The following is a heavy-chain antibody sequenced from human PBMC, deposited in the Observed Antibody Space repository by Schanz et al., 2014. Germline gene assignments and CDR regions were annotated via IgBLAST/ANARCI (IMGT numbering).Heavy chain of an antibody. CDR3: GRGFSRSYIDF. J-gene: IGHJ4*02. CDR1: GYTFTTYY. V-gene: IGHV1-46*03. Sequence: QVQLLQSGAEVKKPGASMKVSCKASGYTFTTYYMLWVRQAPGQGLEWMGIINPSGGSTMYGQKFQGRISVTTDTSTSTVYLELSSLRSDDTAVYYCGRGFSRSYIDFWGQGTLITVSS. CDR2: INPSGGST. D-gene: IGHD6-6*01.